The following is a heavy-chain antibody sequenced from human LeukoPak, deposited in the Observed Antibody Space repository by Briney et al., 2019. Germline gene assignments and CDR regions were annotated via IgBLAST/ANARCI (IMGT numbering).Heavy chain of an antibody. CDR1: GFTFSSYS. CDR2: ISSSSSYI. Sequence: GGSLRLSCAASGFTFSSYSMNWVRQAPGKGLEWVSSISSSSSYIYYADSVKGRFTISRDNAKNSLYLQMNSLRAEDTAVYYCARYLATSYYYYYFMDVWGKGTTVTVSS. V-gene: IGHV3-21*01. D-gene: IGHD5-12*01. J-gene: IGHJ6*03. CDR3: ARYLATSYYYYYFMDV.